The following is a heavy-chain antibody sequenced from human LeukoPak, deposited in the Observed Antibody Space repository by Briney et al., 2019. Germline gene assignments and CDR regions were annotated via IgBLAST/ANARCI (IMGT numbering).Heavy chain of an antibody. Sequence: ASVKVSCKASGYTFTSYGISWVRQAPGQGLEWMGWINPNSGGTNYAQKFQGRVTMTRDTSISTAYMELSRLRSDDTAVYYCARDSSVDWFDPWGQGTLVTVSS. CDR2: INPNSGGT. J-gene: IGHJ5*02. V-gene: IGHV1-2*02. CDR1: GYTFTSYG. CDR3: ARDSSVDWFDP.